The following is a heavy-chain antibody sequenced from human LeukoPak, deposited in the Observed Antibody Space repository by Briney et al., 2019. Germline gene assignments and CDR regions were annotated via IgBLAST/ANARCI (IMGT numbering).Heavy chain of an antibody. D-gene: IGHD3-10*01. CDR3: ASATTFHVWFGEFPGALDY. CDR1: GFTFGNYW. V-gene: IGHV3-7*01. CDR2: IKQDGSKK. Sequence: PGGSLRLSCAASGFTFGNYWMTWVRQAPGKGLELVATIKQDGSKKYYVESVKGRFTISRDNAKNSLYLQMNSLRAEDTAVYYCASATTFHVWFGEFPGALDYWGQGTLVTVSS. J-gene: IGHJ4*02.